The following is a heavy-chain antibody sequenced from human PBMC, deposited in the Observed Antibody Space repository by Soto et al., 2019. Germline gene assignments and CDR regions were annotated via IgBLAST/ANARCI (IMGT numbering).Heavy chain of an antibody. CDR3: AKMYRGYSGYIQS. Sequence: GESLRLSCATSGFTFTNYAMTWVRQGPGKGLEWVSSISGSGVSTYFADSVKGRFTISRDNSKNTLFLHMNSLRAEDTAVYYCAKMYRGYSGYIQSWGQGTLVTVSS. V-gene: IGHV3-23*01. CDR1: GFTFTNYA. CDR2: ISGSGVST. J-gene: IGHJ5*02. D-gene: IGHD5-12*01.